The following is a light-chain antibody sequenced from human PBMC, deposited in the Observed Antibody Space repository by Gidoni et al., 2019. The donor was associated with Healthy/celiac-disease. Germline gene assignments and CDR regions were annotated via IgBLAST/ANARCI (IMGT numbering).Light chain of an antibody. Sequence: DIQITQSPSSLSSSVGDRVTITCRASQSISSYLNWYQQKPGKAPKLLIYAASSLQSGVPSRFSGSGSGTDFTITISSLQPEDFATYYCQKSYSTPITFGPGTKVDIK. CDR3: QKSYSTPIT. CDR1: QSISSY. J-gene: IGKJ3*01. V-gene: IGKV1-39*01. CDR2: AAS.